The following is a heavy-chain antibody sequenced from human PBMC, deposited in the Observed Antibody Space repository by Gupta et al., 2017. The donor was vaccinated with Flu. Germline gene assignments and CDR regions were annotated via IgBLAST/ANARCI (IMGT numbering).Heavy chain of an antibody. Sequence: STYYNPSLKSRVTISVDTSKNQFSLKLSSVTAADTAVYYCARHLITFGGVIAHWGQGTLVTVSS. V-gene: IGHV4-39*01. D-gene: IGHD3-16*01. CDR2: ST. CDR3: ARHLITFGGVIAH. J-gene: IGHJ5*02.